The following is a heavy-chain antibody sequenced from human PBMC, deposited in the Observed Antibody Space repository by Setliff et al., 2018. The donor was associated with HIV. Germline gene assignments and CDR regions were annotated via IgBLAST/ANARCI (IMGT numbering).Heavy chain of an antibody. CDR1: GGSISSYY. Sequence: PSETLSLTCTVSGGSISSYYWSWIRQPPGKGLEWIGYIYYSGNTNYNPSLKSRVTIAVDTSKNQFSLRLNSVTAADTAVYYCATVLMGYTSGWYMFDPWGQGTLVTSPQ. CDR2: IYYSGNT. D-gene: IGHD6-19*01. V-gene: IGHV4-59*01. J-gene: IGHJ5*02. CDR3: ATVLMGYTSGWYMFDP.